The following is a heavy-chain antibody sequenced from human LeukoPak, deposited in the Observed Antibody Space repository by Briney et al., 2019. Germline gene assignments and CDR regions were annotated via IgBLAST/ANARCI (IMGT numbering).Heavy chain of an antibody. D-gene: IGHD5-24*01. Sequence: GRSLRLSCAASGFTFITYVMHWVRPAPGKGLEWVAVIWYDGSNKYYADSVKGRFTIPRDNSKNTLYLQMNSLRAEDTAVFYCARGRRRDANTFDAFDIWGQGTMVTVSS. CDR2: IWYDGSNK. J-gene: IGHJ3*02. CDR1: GFTFITYV. V-gene: IGHV3-33*01. CDR3: ARGRRRDANTFDAFDI.